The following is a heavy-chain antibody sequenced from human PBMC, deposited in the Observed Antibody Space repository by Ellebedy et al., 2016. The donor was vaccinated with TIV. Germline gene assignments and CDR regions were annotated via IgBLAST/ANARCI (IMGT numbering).Heavy chain of an antibody. J-gene: IGHJ6*02. CDR1: GLSLSTSGVG. Sequence: SGPTLVXPTQTLTLTCTFSGLSLSTSGVGVGWIRQPPGKALEWLALIYWDDDKRCSPSLRSRLTITKDTSKNQVVLTMTNMDPVDTATYYCAHTITMVRGVITYHYYGMDVWGQGTTVTVSS. CDR2: IYWDDDK. V-gene: IGHV2-5*02. CDR3: AHTITMVRGVITYHYYGMDV. D-gene: IGHD3-10*01.